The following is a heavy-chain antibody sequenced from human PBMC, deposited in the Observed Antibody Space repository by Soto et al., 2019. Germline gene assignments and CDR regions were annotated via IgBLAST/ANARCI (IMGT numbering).Heavy chain of an antibody. Sequence: ASVKVPCKASGYTFTSYGISWVRQAPGQGLEWMGWISAYNGNTNYAQKLQGRVTMTTDTSTSTAYMELRSLRSDDTAVYYCAREEVLWFGELAFDPWGQGTLVTVSS. CDR2: ISAYNGNT. CDR1: GYTFTSYG. J-gene: IGHJ5*02. D-gene: IGHD3-10*01. V-gene: IGHV1-18*01. CDR3: AREEVLWFGELAFDP.